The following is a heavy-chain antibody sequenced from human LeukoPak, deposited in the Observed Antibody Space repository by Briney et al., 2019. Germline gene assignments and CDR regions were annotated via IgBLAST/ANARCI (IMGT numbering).Heavy chain of an antibody. Sequence: ASVKVSCKASGGTFSSYAIRWVRQAPGQGLEWMGGIIPIFGTANYAQKFQGRVTITADESTSTAYMELSSLRSEDTAVYYCASNPPNTGDFYYWGLGSLVTVSS. V-gene: IGHV1-69*13. J-gene: IGHJ4*02. CDR1: GGTFSSYA. CDR3: ASNPPNTGDFYY. D-gene: IGHD1-1*01. CDR2: IIPIFGTA.